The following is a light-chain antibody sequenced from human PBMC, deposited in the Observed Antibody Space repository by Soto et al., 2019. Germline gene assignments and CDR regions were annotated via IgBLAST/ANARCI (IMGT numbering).Light chain of an antibody. V-gene: IGLV3-21*02. J-gene: IGLJ1*01. CDR1: NIGRKS. CDR3: QVWASSSDHYV. Sequence: SYELTQPPSVSVAPGQTARITCGGNNIGRKSVHWYQQKPGQAPVLVVYDDSDRPSGIPERFSGSNSGSTATLTISRVEAGDEADYYCQVWASSSDHYVFGTGPKVTVL. CDR2: DDS.